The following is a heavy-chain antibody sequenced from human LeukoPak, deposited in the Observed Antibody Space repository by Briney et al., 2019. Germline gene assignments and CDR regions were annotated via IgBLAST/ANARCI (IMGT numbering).Heavy chain of an antibody. CDR3: ATLGLLRGAGFNLATHFDF. CDR2: VHYSGSS. Sequence: TSETLSLTCSVPGVSISNNYFYWAWIRQPPGKGLELIGYVHYSGSSFYNSSLKSRVTVSADTSRNQFSLSLTSVTAADTAMYYCATLGLLRGAGFNLATHFDFWGQGTLVAVSS. J-gene: IGHJ4*02. D-gene: IGHD1-26*01. CDR1: GVSISNNYFY. V-gene: IGHV4-39*01.